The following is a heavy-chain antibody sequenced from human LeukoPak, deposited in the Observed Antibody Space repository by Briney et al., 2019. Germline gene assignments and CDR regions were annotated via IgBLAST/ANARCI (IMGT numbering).Heavy chain of an antibody. Sequence: ASVKVSCKASGYTFTDFYMHWLRQAPGQGHEWMGWINPNSGGTNYAQKFQGRVTMTRDTSIRTAYMELSRLRSDDTAVYFCASGAERGTGVVYFDSWGQGALVTVSS. V-gene: IGHV1-2*02. CDR3: ASGAERGTGVVYFDS. J-gene: IGHJ4*02. D-gene: IGHD7-27*01. CDR1: GYTFTDFY. CDR2: INPNSGGT.